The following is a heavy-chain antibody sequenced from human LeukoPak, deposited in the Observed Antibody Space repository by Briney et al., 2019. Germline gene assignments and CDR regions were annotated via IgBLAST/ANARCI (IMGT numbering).Heavy chain of an antibody. J-gene: IGHJ4*02. CDR2: IYCSGST. CDR1: GGSISSYY. V-gene: IGHV4-59*01. CDR3: ARAVGATLNYFDY. D-gene: IGHD1-26*01. Sequence: SETLSLTCTVSGGSISSYYWSWIRQPPGKGLEWIGHIYCSGSTNYNPSLKSRVTISVDTSKNQFSLKLSSVTAADTAVYYCARAVGATLNYFDYWGQGTLVTVSS.